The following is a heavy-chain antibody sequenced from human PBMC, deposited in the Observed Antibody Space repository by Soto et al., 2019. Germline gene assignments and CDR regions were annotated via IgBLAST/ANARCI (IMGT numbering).Heavy chain of an antibody. D-gene: IGHD2-15*01. CDR2: IHPGESDT. CDR1: GYSFTTYW. CDR3: ARHEATYSHYYGMDV. J-gene: IGHJ6*02. V-gene: IGHV5-51*01. Sequence: GESLKISCKSYGYSFTTYWIAWVRQMPGKGLEWMGSIHPGESDTRYSPSFQGQVTISADRSITTAYLQWSSLKASDTAMYYCARHEATYSHYYGMDVWGQGTTVTVSS.